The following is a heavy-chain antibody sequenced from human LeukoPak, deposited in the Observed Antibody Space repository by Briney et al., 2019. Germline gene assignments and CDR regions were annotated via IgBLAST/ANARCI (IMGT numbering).Heavy chain of an antibody. CDR3: ARAPAQYDFWSGYYTEPKYYFDY. V-gene: IGHV4-34*01. D-gene: IGHD3-3*01. Sequence: KPSETLSLTCAVYGGSFSGYYWSWIRQPPGKGLEWIGEINHSGSTNYNPSLKSRVTISVDTSKNQFSLKLSSVTAADTAVYYCARAPAQYDFWSGYYTEPKYYFDYWGQGTLVTVSS. J-gene: IGHJ4*02. CDR2: INHSGST. CDR1: GGSFSGYY.